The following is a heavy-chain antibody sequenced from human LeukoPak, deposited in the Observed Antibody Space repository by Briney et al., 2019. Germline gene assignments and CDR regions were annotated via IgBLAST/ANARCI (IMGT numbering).Heavy chain of an antibody. D-gene: IGHD3-22*01. V-gene: IGHV3-23*01. CDR1: GFTFSSYA. CDR2: ISGSGGST. J-gene: IGHJ4*02. CDR3: ALTYYYDSSGYFLFRGPHTNFDY. Sequence: GGSLRLSCAASGFTFSSYAMSWVRQAPGKGLEWVSAISGSGGSTYYADSVKGRFTISRDNSKNTLYLQMNSLRAENTAVYYCALTYYYDSSGYFLFRGPHTNFDYWGQGTLVTVSS.